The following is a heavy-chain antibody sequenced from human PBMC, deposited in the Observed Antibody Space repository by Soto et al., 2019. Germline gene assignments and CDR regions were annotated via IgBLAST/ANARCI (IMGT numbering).Heavy chain of an antibody. CDR2: ISAYNGNT. V-gene: IGHV1-18*04. J-gene: IGHJ6*02. Sequence: QVQLVQSGAEVKKPGASVKVSCKASGYTFTSYGISWVRQAPGQGLEWMGWISAYNGNTNDAQKLQGRVTMTTNTTTSTAYMELRSLRSDDTAVYYCARDLGSSWYLLSYYGMDVWGQGTTVTVSS. CDR3: ARDLGSSWYLLSYYGMDV. CDR1: GYTFTSYG. D-gene: IGHD6-13*01.